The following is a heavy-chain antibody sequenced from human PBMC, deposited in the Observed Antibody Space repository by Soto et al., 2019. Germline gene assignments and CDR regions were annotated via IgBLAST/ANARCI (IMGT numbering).Heavy chain of an antibody. CDR2: MSHSGGT. CDR3: ARVERGTATTVVDAFDI. V-gene: IGHV4-34*01. D-gene: IGHD1-1*01. Sequence: QVQLQQWGAGLLKPSETLSLTCAVFGGSVNSGNYYWSWIRQPPGKGLEWIGEMSHSGGTQFNPSLTSRVTISVDTSKNQFSLKMSSVTAADTALYYCARVERGTATTVVDAFDIWGPGTMVTVSS. CDR1: GGSVNSGNYY. J-gene: IGHJ3*02.